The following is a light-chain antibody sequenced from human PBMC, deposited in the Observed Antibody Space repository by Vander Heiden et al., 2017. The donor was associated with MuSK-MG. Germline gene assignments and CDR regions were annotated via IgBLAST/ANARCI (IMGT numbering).Light chain of an antibody. CDR1: SSDGGGYNY. CDR3: CSYAGSYTLGV. CDR2: DVS. Sequence: QSALTPPRSVSRSPGQSVTITCTGTSSDGGGYNYVSWYQQHPGKAPKLMMYDVSKRPSGVPDRFSGSKSGNTASLTISGLQAEDEADYYCCSYAGSYTLGVFGGGTKLTVL. V-gene: IGLV2-11*01. J-gene: IGLJ2*01.